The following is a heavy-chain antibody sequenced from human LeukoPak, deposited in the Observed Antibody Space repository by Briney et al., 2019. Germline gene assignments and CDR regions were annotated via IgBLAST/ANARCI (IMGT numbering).Heavy chain of an antibody. V-gene: IGHV3-7*01. J-gene: IGHJ4*02. CDR3: ARDYEAPYYFDY. D-gene: IGHD3-16*01. CDR2: IKQDGSEK. Sequence: GGSLRLSCAASGFTFSSYAMSWVRQAPGKGLEWVANIKQDGSEKYYVDSVKGRFTISRDNAKNSLYLQMNSLRAEDTAVYYCARDYEAPYYFDYWGQGTLVTVSS. CDR1: GFTFSSYA.